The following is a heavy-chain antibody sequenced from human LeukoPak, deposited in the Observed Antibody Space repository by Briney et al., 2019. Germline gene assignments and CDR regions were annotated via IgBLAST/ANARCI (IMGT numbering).Heavy chain of an antibody. D-gene: IGHD4-23*01. CDR1: GGTFSSYA. J-gene: IGHJ4*02. V-gene: IGHV1-69*05. CDR3: ARWERYGGNSDGHD. Sequence: ASVKVSCKASGGTFSSYAISWVRQAPGQGLEWMGGIIPIFGTANYAQKFQGRVTITTDESTSTAYMELSSLRSEDTAVYYCARWERYGGNSDGHDWGQGTLVTVSS. CDR2: IIPIFGTA.